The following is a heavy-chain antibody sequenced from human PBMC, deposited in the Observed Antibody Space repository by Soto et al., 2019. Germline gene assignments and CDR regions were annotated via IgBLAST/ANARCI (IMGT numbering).Heavy chain of an antibody. D-gene: IGHD6-6*01. Sequence: ASVKVSCKASGYTFTGYYMHWVRQAPGQGLEWMGWINPNSGGTNYAQKFQGRVTMTRDTSISTAYMELSRLRSDDTAVYYCARVANIAARRIWFDPWGQGTLVTVSS. J-gene: IGHJ5*02. CDR1: GYTFTGYY. CDR3: ARVANIAARRIWFDP. V-gene: IGHV1-2*02. CDR2: INPNSGGT.